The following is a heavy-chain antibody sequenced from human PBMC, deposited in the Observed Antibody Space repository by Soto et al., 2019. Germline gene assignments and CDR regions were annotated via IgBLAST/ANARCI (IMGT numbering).Heavy chain of an antibody. D-gene: IGHD6-13*01. CDR1: GGSFSGYY. CDR3: ARGRYSSSWYDNWFDP. CDR2: INHSGST. V-gene: IGHV4-34*01. Sequence: PSETLSLTCAVYGGSFSGYYWSWIRQPPGKGLEWIGEINHSGSTNYNPSLKSRVTISVDTSKNQFSLKLSSVAAADTAVYYCARGRYSSSWYDNWFDPWGQGTLVTVS. J-gene: IGHJ5*02.